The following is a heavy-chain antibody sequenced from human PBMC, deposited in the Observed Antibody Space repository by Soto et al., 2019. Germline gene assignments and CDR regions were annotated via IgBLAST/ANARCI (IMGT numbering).Heavy chain of an antibody. CDR2: INHSGRT. D-gene: IGHD1-26*01. Sequence: SETLSLTCAVYGGSFSGYYWSWIRQPPGKGLEWIGEINHSGRTNYNPSLKSRVTISVDTSKNQFSLKLSSVTAADTAVYYCARSEATGLDYWGQGTLVTVSS. J-gene: IGHJ4*02. CDR3: ARSEATGLDY. V-gene: IGHV4-34*01. CDR1: GGSFSGYY.